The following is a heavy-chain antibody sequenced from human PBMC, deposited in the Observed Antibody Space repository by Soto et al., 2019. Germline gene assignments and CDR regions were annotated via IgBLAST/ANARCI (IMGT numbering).Heavy chain of an antibody. D-gene: IGHD7-27*01. CDR3: ARGLLPWVFDL. J-gene: IGHJ2*01. CDR2: IYHTGST. V-gene: IGHV4-34*01. CDR1: GGSFSDYY. Sequence: QVQLQQWGAGLWKPSETLSLTCAVYGGSFSDYYWTWIRQPPGKGLEWIGEIYHTGSTNYNPSLKSRGTITVDTSKTQFSLKLSSVTAADTAVYYCARGLLPWVFDLWGPGTLVTVSS.